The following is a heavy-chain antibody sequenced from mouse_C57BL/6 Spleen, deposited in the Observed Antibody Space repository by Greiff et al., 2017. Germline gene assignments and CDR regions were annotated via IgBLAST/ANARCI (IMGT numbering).Heavy chain of an antibody. D-gene: IGHD2-4*01. CDR1: GFTFSNYW. V-gene: IGHV6-3*01. Sequence: EVKVVESGGGLVQPGGSMKLSCVASGFTFSNYWMNWVRQSPEKGLEWVAQIRLKSDNYATHYAESVKGWLTISRDDSKSSVYLQMNNLMAEDTGIYYCSVYCHYGYYAMDYWGQGTSLTVSS. CDR2: IRLKSDNYAT. J-gene: IGHJ4*01. CDR3: SVYCHYGYYAMDY.